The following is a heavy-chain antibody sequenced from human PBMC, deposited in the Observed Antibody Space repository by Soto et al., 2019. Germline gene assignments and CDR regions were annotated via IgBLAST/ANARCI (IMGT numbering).Heavy chain of an antibody. V-gene: IGHV2-5*02. CDR1: GFSLSTGGLD. J-gene: IGHJ6*02. Sequence: QITLKESGPTLVKPTQTLTLTCTFSGFSLSTGGLDVGWIRQPPGKALEWLALIYWDDDKRYSPSLKSRLTITKDTSKNQVVLTMTNMDPVDTATYYCVHSRCGGDCLRSYSSHYYYGMDVWGQGTTVTVSS. CDR2: IYWDDDK. CDR3: VHSRCGGDCLRSYSSHYYYGMDV. D-gene: IGHD2-21*02.